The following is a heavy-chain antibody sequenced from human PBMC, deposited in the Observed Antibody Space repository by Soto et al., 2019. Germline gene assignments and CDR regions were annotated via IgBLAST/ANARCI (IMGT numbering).Heavy chain of an antibody. V-gene: IGHV5-10-1*03. CDR3: ATGYTSSSNWFDP. J-gene: IGHJ5*02. Sequence: EVQLVQSGAEVKKPGESLRISCKASGYSFATYWITWLRHMPGKGLEWMGRIAPDDGNSDYSPSFERHVTFSADTSISTAYLQWSSLRASDTAIYYCATGYTSSSNWFDPWGQGTLVTVSS. D-gene: IGHD6-13*01. CDR2: IAPDDGNS. CDR1: GYSFATYW.